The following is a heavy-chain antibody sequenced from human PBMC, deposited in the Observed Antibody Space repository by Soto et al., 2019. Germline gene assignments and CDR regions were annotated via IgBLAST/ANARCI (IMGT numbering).Heavy chain of an antibody. D-gene: IGHD6-13*01. V-gene: IGHV3-23*01. J-gene: IGHJ5*02. CDR3: AKDFNAYLSSWFHL. CDR2: ITGSGSTT. CDR1: EFTFSSNA. Sequence: EVQLLESGGGLVQPGGSLRLSCAASEFTFSSNAMHWVRQAPGKGLAWVSGITGSGSTTFYADSVKGRFTISRDNSKNTLYLHMSSLRAEDTATYSCAKDFNAYLSSWFHLWGQGTLVTVSS.